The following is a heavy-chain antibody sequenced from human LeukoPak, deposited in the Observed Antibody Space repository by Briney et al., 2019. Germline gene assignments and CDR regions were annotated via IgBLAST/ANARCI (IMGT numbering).Heavy chain of an antibody. D-gene: IGHD3-10*01. V-gene: IGHV3-43*02. Sequence: GGSLRLSCAGSGFTFKNYAMNWVRQAPGKGLEWVAVITGSGGTTYYADSVKGRFTISRDNSRDSLYLQMNSLRPEDTAFYFCVKEEKGSRFSAFDYWGQGTLVTVSS. CDR1: GFTFKNYA. J-gene: IGHJ4*02. CDR3: VKEEKGSRFSAFDY. CDR2: ITGSGGTT.